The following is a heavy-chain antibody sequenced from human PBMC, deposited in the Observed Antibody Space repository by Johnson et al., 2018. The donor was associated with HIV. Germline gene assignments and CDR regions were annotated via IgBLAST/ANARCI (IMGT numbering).Heavy chain of an antibody. D-gene: IGHD3-3*01. CDR2: ISYDGSNK. V-gene: IGHV3-30*19. Sequence: QVQLVESGGGVVQPGRSLRLSCAASGFTFSSYGMHWVRQAPGKGLEWVAVISYDGSNKYYADFVKGRFTISRDNSKNTLYLQMNSLRAEDTAVYYCARGGVIHDAFDIWGQGTMVTLSS. CDR1: GFTFSSYG. J-gene: IGHJ3*02. CDR3: ARGGVIHDAFDI.